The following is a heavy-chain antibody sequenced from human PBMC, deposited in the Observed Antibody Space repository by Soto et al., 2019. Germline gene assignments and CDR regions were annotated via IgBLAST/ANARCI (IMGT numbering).Heavy chain of an antibody. Sequence: GGSLRLSCAASGFTFSSYAMHWVRQAPGKGLEWVAVISYDGSNKYYADSVKGRFTISRDNSRNTQYLQVSSLRADDTAVYYCVKGEFYYDSSAYYPFDSWGQGT. CDR1: GFTFSSYA. CDR3: VKGEFYYDSSAYYPFDS. CDR2: ISYDGSNK. J-gene: IGHJ4*02. V-gene: IGHV3-30*14. D-gene: IGHD3-22*01.